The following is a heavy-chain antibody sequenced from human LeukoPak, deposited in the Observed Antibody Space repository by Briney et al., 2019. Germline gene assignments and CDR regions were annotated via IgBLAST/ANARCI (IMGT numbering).Heavy chain of an antibody. J-gene: IGHJ4*02. CDR1: GYSFSTYW. CDR3: ARRDYYGSGSYRGPAFFDY. Sequence: GESLKISCKVSGYSFSTYWIGWVRQMPGRGLEWMGIIYPGDSDTRYSPSFQGQVTISADKSISTAYLQWSSLKASDTAMYYCARRDYYGSGSYRGPAFFDYWGQGTLVTVSS. V-gene: IGHV5-51*01. CDR2: IYPGDSDT. D-gene: IGHD3-10*01.